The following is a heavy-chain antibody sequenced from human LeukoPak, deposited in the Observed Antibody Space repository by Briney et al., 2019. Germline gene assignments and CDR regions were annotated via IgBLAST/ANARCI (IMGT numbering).Heavy chain of an antibody. CDR1: GFTFRNYG. CDR3: AKVRYFGPSAFDI. J-gene: IGHJ3*02. V-gene: IGHV3-30*18. CDR2: ISYDGSNK. Sequence: PGRSLRLSCAASGFTFRNYGMHWVRQAPGKGLDWVAVISYDGSNKYYADSVKGRFTISRDYSKNTLYLQMNSLRAEDTAVYYCAKVRYFGPSAFDIWGQGTMVTVSS. D-gene: IGHD3-9*01.